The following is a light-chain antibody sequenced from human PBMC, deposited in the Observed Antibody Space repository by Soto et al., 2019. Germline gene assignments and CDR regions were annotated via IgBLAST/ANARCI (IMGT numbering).Light chain of an antibody. V-gene: IGKV1-39*01. Sequence: DIQMTQSPSSLSASVGDRVTITCRARQSISSYLNWYQQKPGKAPKLVIYAASSLQSGVPSRFSGSGSGTDFTLTISSLQPEDFATYYCQQSYSTPYTFGQGTKLEIK. CDR2: AAS. CDR3: QQSYSTPYT. CDR1: QSISSY. J-gene: IGKJ2*01.